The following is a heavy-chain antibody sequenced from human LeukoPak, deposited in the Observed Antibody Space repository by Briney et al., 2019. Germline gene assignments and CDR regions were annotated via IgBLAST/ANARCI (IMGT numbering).Heavy chain of an antibody. D-gene: IGHD3-10*01. CDR3: ARDGWFGDYNWFDP. CDR1: GFTFSSYS. V-gene: IGHV3-48*01. CDR2: ISSASNTI. J-gene: IGHJ5*02. Sequence: GSLRLSCAASGFTFSSYSMNWVRQAPGKGLEWVSYISSASNTIYYADSVKGRFTISRDNAKNSLYLQMNSLRAEDTAMYYCARDGWFGDYNWFDPWGQGTLVTVSS.